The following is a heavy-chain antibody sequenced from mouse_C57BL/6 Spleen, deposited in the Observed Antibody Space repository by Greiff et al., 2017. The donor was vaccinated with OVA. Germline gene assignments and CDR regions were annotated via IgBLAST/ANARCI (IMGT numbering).Heavy chain of an antibody. Sequence: VKVVESGAELVKPGASVKLSCKASGYTFTEYTIHWVKQRSGQGLEWIGWFYPGSGSIKYNEKFKDKATLTADKSSSTVYMELSRLTSEDSAVYFCARHEEDYGGFAYWGQGTLVTVSA. J-gene: IGHJ3*01. D-gene: IGHD1-2*01. CDR2: FYPGSGSI. CDR3: ARHEEDYGGFAY. V-gene: IGHV1-62-2*01. CDR1: GYTFTEYT.